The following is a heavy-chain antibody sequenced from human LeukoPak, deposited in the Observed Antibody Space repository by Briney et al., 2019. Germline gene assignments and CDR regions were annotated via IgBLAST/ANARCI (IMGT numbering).Heavy chain of an antibody. J-gene: IGHJ6*02. Sequence: GRPLRLSCAVSGFTFRSYAMHWVRQAPGKGLEGVAFISYDGSNKYYGDSAKGRFTISRDDSKNTLSLQMNSVRPEDTALYYCARDGGGYSGYDYYYYYGMDVWGQGTTVTVSS. CDR1: GFTFRSYA. D-gene: IGHD5-12*01. CDR3: ARDGGGYSGYDYYYYYGMDV. CDR2: ISYDGSNK. V-gene: IGHV3-30-3*01.